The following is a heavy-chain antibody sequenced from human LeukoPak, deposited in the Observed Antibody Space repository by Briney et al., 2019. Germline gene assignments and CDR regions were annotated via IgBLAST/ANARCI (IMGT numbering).Heavy chain of an antibody. D-gene: IGHD2-2*01. V-gene: IGHV3-21*06. CDR2: ISTSGGLSSV. J-gene: IGHJ6*02. Sequence: GGSLRLSCAASGFIFSSFSVNWVRQAPGKGLEWVSSISTSGGLSSVYYADSVKDRFTISRDNAKNSLFLQMNSLGAEDTAVYYCARDVPDDYYYYGMDVWGQGTTVTVSS. CDR1: GFIFSSFS. CDR3: ARDVPDDYYYYGMDV.